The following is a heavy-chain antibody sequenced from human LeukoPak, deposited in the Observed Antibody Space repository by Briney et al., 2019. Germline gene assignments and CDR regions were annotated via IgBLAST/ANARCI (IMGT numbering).Heavy chain of an antibody. CDR1: GGSISSSSYY. J-gene: IGHJ4*02. CDR3: ARDSQAYYYDSSGPL. Sequence: SETLSLTCTVSGGSISSSSYYWGWIRQPPGKGLEWIGSIYYSGSTYYNPSLKSRVTISVDTSKNQFSLKLSSVTAADTAVYYCARDSQAYYYDSSGPLWGQGTLVTVSS. CDR2: IYYSGST. D-gene: IGHD3-22*01. V-gene: IGHV4-39*07.